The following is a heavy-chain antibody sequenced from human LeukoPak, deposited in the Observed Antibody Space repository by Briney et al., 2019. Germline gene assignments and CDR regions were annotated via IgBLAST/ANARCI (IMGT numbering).Heavy chain of an antibody. Sequence: ASVKVSCKASGYTFTSYYMHWVRQAPGQGLEWMGWISAYNGNTKYAQKLQGRVTMTTDTSTSTAYMELRSLRSDDTAVYYCARDDYYYYMDVWGKGTTVTISS. CDR3: ARDDYYYYMDV. J-gene: IGHJ6*03. CDR2: ISAYNGNT. V-gene: IGHV1-18*04. CDR1: GYTFTSYY.